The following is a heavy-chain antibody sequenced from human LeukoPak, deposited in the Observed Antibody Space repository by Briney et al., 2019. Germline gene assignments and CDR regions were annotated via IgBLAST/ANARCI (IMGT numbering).Heavy chain of an antibody. J-gene: IGHJ4*02. V-gene: IGHV4-38-2*02. D-gene: IGHD1-1*01. CDR2: IHVSGTT. Sequence: AETLSLTCVVSGFSFSSGYYWGWIRPPAGRGLEWIANIHVSGTTFYNASLKSRVAISIDTTKNQFYLKLSSVTAADTAVYFCAREAERRIVNWGRGTLVTVSS. CDR1: GFSFSSGYY. CDR3: AREAERRIVN.